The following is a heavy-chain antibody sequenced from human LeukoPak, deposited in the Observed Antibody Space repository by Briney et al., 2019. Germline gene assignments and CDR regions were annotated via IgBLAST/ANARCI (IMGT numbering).Heavy chain of an antibody. V-gene: IGHV1-2*02. CDR2: INPNSGGT. Sequence: GASVKVSCKASGYTFTGYCMHWVRQAPGQGPEWMGWINPNSGGTNNAQKFQGRVTMTRDTSISTAYMELSRLRSDDTAVYYCARASDSSSWYASNYYYYGMDVWGQGTTVSVSS. CDR1: GYTFTGYC. D-gene: IGHD6-13*01. J-gene: IGHJ6*02. CDR3: ARASDSSSWYASNYYYYGMDV.